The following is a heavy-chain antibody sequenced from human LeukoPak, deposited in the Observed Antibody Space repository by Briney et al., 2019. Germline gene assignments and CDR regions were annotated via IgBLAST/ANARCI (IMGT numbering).Heavy chain of an antibody. CDR3: ARDPPGYSSGWYGYYFDY. CDR1: GYTFTSYG. D-gene: IGHD6-19*01. J-gene: IGHJ4*02. Sequence: APVKVSCKASGYTFTSYGISWVRQAPGQGLEWMGWISAYNGNTNYAQKLQGRVTMTTDTSTSTAYMELRSLRSDDTAVYYCARDPPGYSSGWYGYYFDYWGQGTLVTVSS. CDR2: ISAYNGNT. V-gene: IGHV1-18*01.